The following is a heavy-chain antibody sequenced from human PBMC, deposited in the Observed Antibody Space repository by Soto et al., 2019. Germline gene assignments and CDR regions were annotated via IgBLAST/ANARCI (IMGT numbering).Heavy chain of an antibody. CDR1: GYSFITYW. CDR2: IDPADSET. CDR3: ARLGQGGYVQGMDV. V-gene: IGHV5-51*01. Sequence: GESLKISCKGSGYSFITYWIAWVRQKPGKGLEWMGIIDPADSETKYSPSFQGQVTISADKSIKTAYLQWSSLKASDTAMYYCARLGQGGYVQGMDVWGQGTTVT. J-gene: IGHJ6*02. D-gene: IGHD5-12*01.